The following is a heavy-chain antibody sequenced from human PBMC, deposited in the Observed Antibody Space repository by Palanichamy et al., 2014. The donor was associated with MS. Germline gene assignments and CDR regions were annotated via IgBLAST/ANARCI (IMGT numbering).Heavy chain of an antibody. J-gene: IGHJ4*02. Sequence: QVQLVESGGRRGPGLGGSLRLSCEASGFTLTSNTMHWVRQAPGKGLEYVAILSFDGNNKYYVDSVKGRFTISRDSSSNTLFLQMNSLRPEDTAVYYCVREAADWGQGTLVSVSS. V-gene: IGHV3-30*04. CDR2: LSFDGNNK. CDR3: VREAAD. D-gene: IGHD6-25*01. CDR1: GFTLTSNT.